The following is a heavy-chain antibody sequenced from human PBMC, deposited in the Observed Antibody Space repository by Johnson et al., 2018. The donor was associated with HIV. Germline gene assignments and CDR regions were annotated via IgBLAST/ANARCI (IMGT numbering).Heavy chain of an antibody. CDR1: GFIFSSYA. Sequence: QVQLVESGGGVVQPGRSLRLSCAASGFIFSSYAMHWVRQAPGKGLEWVAVILYDGNNKYYEDSVKGRFTISRDNSKNTLYLQMNSLRADDTAVYYCARDRAPVYSSSSSPFDAFDIWGQGTMVSVSS. V-gene: IGHV3-30-3*01. CDR3: ARDRAPVYSSSSSPFDAFDI. D-gene: IGHD6-6*01. J-gene: IGHJ3*02. CDR2: ILYDGNNK.